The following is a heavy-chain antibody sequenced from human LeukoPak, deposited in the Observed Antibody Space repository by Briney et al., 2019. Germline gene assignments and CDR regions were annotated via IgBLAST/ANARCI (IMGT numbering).Heavy chain of an antibody. D-gene: IGHD5-12*01. CDR1: GYTFTSYG. CDR2: IIAYNGNT. CDR3: ARGRRVDIVATTLDY. V-gene: IGHV1-18*01. Sequence: ASVKVSCKASGYTFTSYGISWVRQAPGQGLEWMGWIIAYNGNTNYAQKLQGRVTMTRDTSISTAYMELNSLRSEDTAVYYCARGRRVDIVATTLDYWGQGTLVTVSS. J-gene: IGHJ4*02.